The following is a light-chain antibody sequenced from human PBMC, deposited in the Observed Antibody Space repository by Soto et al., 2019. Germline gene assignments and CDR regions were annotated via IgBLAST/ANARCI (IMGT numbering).Light chain of an antibody. Sequence: DIQVTQSPSSLSASVGDRVTITCRASQSSRTYLNWYQERPGKPPKLLIHNASTLQSGVPSRFSGSGSGTDFTLTISSLQPEDFATYYCQHTYSTLNSFGQGTKLEIK. J-gene: IGKJ2*03. CDR1: QSSRTY. CDR3: QHTYSTLNS. CDR2: NAS. V-gene: IGKV1-39*01.